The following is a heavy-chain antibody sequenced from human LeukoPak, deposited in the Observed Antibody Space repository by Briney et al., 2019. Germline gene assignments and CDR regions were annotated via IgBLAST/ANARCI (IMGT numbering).Heavy chain of an antibody. J-gene: IGHJ4*02. CDR2: ISTYNGYA. D-gene: IGHD6-19*01. CDR1: GYTFINYG. Sequence: GASVKVSCKASGYTFINYGISWVRQAPGQGLEWMGWISTYNGYANYAQTLQGRVTMTTDTFTSTAYMELRSLRSDDTAVYYCARNGSGWYPLLPDYWGQGTLVTVSS. V-gene: IGHV1-18*01. CDR3: ARNGSGWYPLLPDY.